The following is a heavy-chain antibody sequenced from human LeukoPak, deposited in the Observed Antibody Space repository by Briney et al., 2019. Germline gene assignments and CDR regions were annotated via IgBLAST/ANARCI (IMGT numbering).Heavy chain of an antibody. D-gene: IGHD4-17*01. CDR2: ISGRADST. CDR3: ARSPLIRESYGDKIVKFDY. Sequence: GGSLRLTCAASGFVFSNYAMSWVRQAPGRGLEWVSTISGRADSTYSADSVRGRFTIHRDSYKNTLSLQMDSLRAEDTAVYYCARSPLIRESYGDKIVKFDYWGQGTLVTVSS. CDR1: GFVFSNYA. V-gene: IGHV3-23*01. J-gene: IGHJ4*02.